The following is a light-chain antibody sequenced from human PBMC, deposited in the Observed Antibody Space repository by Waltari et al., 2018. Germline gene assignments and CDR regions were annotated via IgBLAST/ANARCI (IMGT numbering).Light chain of an antibody. V-gene: IGKV1-9*01. J-gene: IGKJ4*01. CDR2: AAS. Sequence: QLTQSPSSLSASVGDRVTITCRASHGIRSFLTWYQQKAGKAPKLLIYAASNLQSGVPSRFSGSGSGTDFTLTISSLQPEDFATYYCQQLNSYPPTFGGGTKVEIK. CDR3: QQLNSYPPT. CDR1: HGIRSF.